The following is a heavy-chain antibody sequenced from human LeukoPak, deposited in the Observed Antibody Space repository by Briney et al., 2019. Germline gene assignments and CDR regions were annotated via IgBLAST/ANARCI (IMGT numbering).Heavy chain of an antibody. CDR2: VYYSGST. D-gene: IGHD1-1*01. CDR3: ARGRRYNWNDYYYYGMDV. CDR1: GGSISYYF. J-gene: IGHJ6*02. V-gene: IGHV4-59*12. Sequence: PSGTLSLTCTVSGGSISYYFWSWIRQPPGKGLEWIGYVYYSGSTSYNPSLKSRVTISVDTSKNRFSLKLSSVTAADTAVYYCARGRRYNWNDYYYYGMDVWGQGTTVTVSS.